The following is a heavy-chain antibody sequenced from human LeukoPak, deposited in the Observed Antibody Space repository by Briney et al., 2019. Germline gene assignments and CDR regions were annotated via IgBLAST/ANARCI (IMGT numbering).Heavy chain of an antibody. CDR2: ISASGSST. Sequence: PGGSLRLSCAASGFTFSNAWMSWVRQAPGKGLEWVSAISASGSSTYYADSVKGRFTISRDNSKSTLHLQMNSLRAEDTALYYCGGSRVPAAKGGLYYYYGLDVWGQGTTVTVSS. CDR1: GFTFSNAW. D-gene: IGHD2-2*01. CDR3: GGSRVPAAKGGLYYYYGLDV. V-gene: IGHV3-23*01. J-gene: IGHJ6*02.